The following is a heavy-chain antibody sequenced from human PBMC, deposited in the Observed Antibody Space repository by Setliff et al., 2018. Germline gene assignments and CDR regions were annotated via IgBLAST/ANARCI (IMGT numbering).Heavy chain of an antibody. V-gene: IGHV4-38-2*01. Sequence: SETLSLTCAVSGFSISSGYYWGWIRQPPGXGLXWIVXXXXXXXXXXXXXXXSRVTXXXDTSKNHVSLKLSSVTAADTAVYYCARAHTWSLPNDNSGYPGWFDPWGQGTLVPSPQ. CDR3: ARAHTWSLPNDNSGYPGWFDP. J-gene: IGHJ5*02. D-gene: IGHD3-22*01. CDR1: GFSISSGYY. CDR2: XXXXXXX.